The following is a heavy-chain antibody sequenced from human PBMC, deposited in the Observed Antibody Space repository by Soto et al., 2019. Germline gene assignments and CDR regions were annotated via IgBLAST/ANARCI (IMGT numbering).Heavy chain of an antibody. CDR1: GFTFSDHY. V-gene: IGHV3-72*01. D-gene: IGHD6-19*01. CDR2: TRNRANSYST. J-gene: IGHJ4*02. CDR3: ARSGLAGFQPMDY. Sequence: EVQLVESGGGLVQPGGSLRLSCAASGFTFSDHYMDWVRQAPGKGLEWVDRTRNRANSYSTEYAASVKGRFTISRDVSKNSLFLQMNSLKTEDTAVYYCARSGLAGFQPMDYWGQGTLVTVSS.